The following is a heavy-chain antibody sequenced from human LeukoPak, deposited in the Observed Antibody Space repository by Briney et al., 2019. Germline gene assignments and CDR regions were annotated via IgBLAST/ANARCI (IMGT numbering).Heavy chain of an antibody. J-gene: IGHJ4*02. CDR3: ARSIFGVGIVDY. CDR2: INPNSGGT. D-gene: IGHD3-3*01. CDR1: GYTFTGYY. V-gene: IGHV1-2*06. Sequence: ASVKVSCKASGYTFTGYYMHWVRQAPGQGLEWMGRINPNSGGTNYAQKFQGRVTMTRDTSISTAYMELSRLRSDDTAVYYCARSIFGVGIVDYWGQGTLVTVSS.